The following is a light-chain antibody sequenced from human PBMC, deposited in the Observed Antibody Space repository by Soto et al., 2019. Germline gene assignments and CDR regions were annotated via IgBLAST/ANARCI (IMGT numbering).Light chain of an antibody. CDR2: EVS. J-gene: IGLJ1*01. CDR3: SLYTSSSTLYV. Sequence: QSVLTQPASVSGSPGQSITISCTGTSSDVGGYNYVSWYQQHPGKAPKLMIYEVSNRPSGVSNRFSGSKSGNTASLTIFGLHAEDEADYYCSLYTSSSTLYVFGSGTKLTVL. CDR1: SSDVGGYNY. V-gene: IGLV2-14*01.